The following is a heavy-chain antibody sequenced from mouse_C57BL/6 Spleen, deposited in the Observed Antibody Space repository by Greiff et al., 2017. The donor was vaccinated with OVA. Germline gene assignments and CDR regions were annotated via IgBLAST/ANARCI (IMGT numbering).Heavy chain of an antibody. Sequence: EVMLVESEGGLVQPGSSMKLSCTASGFTLSDYYMAWVRQVPEKGLEWVANINHDGSSTYYLDSLQSRFIISRDTATNTLYLQMSSLKSEDTATDYCARRGGGSYFDYWGQGTTLTVSS. J-gene: IGHJ2*01. D-gene: IGHD1-1*01. CDR2: INHDGSST. CDR1: GFTLSDYY. V-gene: IGHV5-16*01. CDR3: ARRGGGSYFDY.